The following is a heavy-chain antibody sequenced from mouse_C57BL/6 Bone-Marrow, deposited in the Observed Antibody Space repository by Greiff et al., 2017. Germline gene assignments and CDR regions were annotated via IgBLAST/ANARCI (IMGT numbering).Heavy chain of an antibody. V-gene: IGHV5-17*01. CDR1: GFTFSDYG. Sequence: EVKLMESGGGLVKPGGSLKLSCAASGFTFSDYGMHWVRQAPEKGLEWVAYISSGSSTIYYADTVQGRFTISRANAKNTLFLHMTRLRSEDTAMYYCARTTPTDWYCDVWGTGTTVTVSS. J-gene: IGHJ1*03. D-gene: IGHD2-12*01. CDR3: ARTTPTDWYCDV. CDR2: ISSGSSTI.